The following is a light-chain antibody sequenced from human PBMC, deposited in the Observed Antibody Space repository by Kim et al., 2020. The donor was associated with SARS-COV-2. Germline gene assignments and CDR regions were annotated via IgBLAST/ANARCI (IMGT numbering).Light chain of an antibody. CDR2: EVS. CDR1: SSDVGSYNL. Sequence: TGQSITLSCTGTSSDVGSYNLVSWYQQHPGKAPKLMIYEVSKRPSGVSNRFSGSKSGNTASLTISGLQAEDEADYYCCSYAGSRVFGGGTKLTVL. V-gene: IGLV2-23*02. J-gene: IGLJ3*02. CDR3: CSYAGSRV.